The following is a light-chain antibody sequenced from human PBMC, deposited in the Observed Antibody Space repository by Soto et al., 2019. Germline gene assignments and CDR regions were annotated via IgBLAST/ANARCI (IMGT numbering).Light chain of an antibody. J-gene: IGKJ1*01. V-gene: IGKV1-5*03. CDR1: QTISRW. CDR2: RAS. CDR3: RQSQTWT. Sequence: DIQMTQSPLTLSASVGDRVTITCRASQTISRWLAWYQQKPGKAPKLLIYRASSLESGVPSRFSGSGSRTEFSLTIGSLQADDSATYYSRQSQTWTFGQGTKMEIK.